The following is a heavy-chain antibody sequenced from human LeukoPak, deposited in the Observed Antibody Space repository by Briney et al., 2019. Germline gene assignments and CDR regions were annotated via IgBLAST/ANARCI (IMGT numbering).Heavy chain of an antibody. CDR2: INPNSGGT. Sequence: ASVKVSCKASGYTFTGYYMHWVRQAPGQGLEWMGRINPNSGGTNYAQKFQGRVTMTRDTSISTAYMELSRLRSDDTAVYYCARTLQSTYYDFWSGYYPFNYWGQGTLVTVSS. CDR3: ARTLQSTYYDFWSGYYPFNY. V-gene: IGHV1-2*06. D-gene: IGHD3-3*01. CDR1: GYTFTGYY. J-gene: IGHJ4*02.